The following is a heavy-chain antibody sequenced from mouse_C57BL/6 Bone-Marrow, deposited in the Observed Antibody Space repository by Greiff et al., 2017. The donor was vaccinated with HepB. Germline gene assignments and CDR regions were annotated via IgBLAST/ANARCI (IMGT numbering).Heavy chain of an antibody. J-gene: IGHJ2*01. CDR2: IYPSDSET. D-gene: IGHD3-3*01. Sequence: VQLQQPGAELVRPGSSVKLSCKASGYTFTSYWMDWVKQRPGQGLEWIGNIYPSDSETNYNQKFKDKATLTVDKSSSTAYMQLSGLTSEDSAVYYCSRRGGRGDFDYWGQGTTLTVSS. CDR3: SRRGGRGDFDY. CDR1: GYTFTSYW. V-gene: IGHV1-61*01.